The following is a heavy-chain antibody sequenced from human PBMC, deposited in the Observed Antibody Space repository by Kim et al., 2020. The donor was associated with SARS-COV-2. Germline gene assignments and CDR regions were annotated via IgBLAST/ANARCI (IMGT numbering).Heavy chain of an antibody. CDR2: ISSSGSTI. J-gene: IGHJ6*02. D-gene: IGHD1-26*01. Sequence: GGSLRLSCAASGFTFSSYEMNWVRQAPGKGLEWVSYISSSGSTIYYADSVKGRFTISRDNAKNSLYLQMNSLRAEDTAVYYCARLSNSVGAITTGAYYGMDVWGQGTTVTVSS. CDR1: GFTFSSYE. CDR3: ARLSNSVGAITTGAYYGMDV. V-gene: IGHV3-48*03.